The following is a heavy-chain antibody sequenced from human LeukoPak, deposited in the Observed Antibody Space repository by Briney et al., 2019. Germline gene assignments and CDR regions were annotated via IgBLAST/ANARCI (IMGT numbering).Heavy chain of an antibody. CDR1: ADTFTGYY. J-gene: IGHJ5*02. Sequence: ASVRVSCKAPADTFTGYYINWVRQAPGQGLQWMGRINLNSGSTNYAQKFQGRVTMTRNTSISTAYMELSSLRSEDTAVYYCARAAAIAAAAPRRRFDPWGQGTLVTVSS. CDR2: INLNSGST. V-gene: IGHV1-2*06. CDR3: ARAAAIAAAAPRRRFDP. D-gene: IGHD6-13*01.